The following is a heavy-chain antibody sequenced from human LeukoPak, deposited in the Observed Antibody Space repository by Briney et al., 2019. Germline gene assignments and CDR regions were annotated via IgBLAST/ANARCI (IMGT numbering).Heavy chain of an antibody. CDR3: ARPNYYGSGNNWFDP. V-gene: IGHV3-33*01. CDR2: VWYDGSNK. Sequence: GRSLRLSCAASGFTCRNYGKHWVRQAPGKGLEWVAVVWYDGSNKYYADSVKGRFTISRDNSKNTLYLQMNSLRAEDTAVYYCARPNYYGSGNNWFDPWGQGTLVTVST. D-gene: IGHD3-10*01. J-gene: IGHJ5*02. CDR1: GFTCRNYG.